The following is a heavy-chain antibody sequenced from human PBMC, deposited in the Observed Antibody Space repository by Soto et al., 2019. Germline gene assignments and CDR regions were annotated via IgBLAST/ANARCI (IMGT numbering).Heavy chain of an antibody. CDR2: IDWDDDK. Sequence: SGPTLVNPTQTLTLTCTFSGFSLSTSGMCVSWIRQPPGKALEWLARIDWDDDKYYSTSLKTRLTISKDTSKNQVVLTMTNMDPVDTATYYCARGWFGSIDWHYYYYMAVWGKGTTVTVSS. CDR1: GFSLSTSGMC. CDR3: ARGWFGSIDWHYYYYMAV. D-gene: IGHD3-9*01. J-gene: IGHJ6*03. V-gene: IGHV2-70*11.